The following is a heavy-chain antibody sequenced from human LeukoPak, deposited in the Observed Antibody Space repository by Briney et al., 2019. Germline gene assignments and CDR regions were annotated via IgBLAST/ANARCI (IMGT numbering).Heavy chain of an antibody. J-gene: IGHJ4*02. Sequence: GASVKVSCKASGYTFTNYGVSWVRQAPGQGLEWMGWINPNSGGTNYAQKFQGRVTMTRDTSISTAYMELSRLRSDDTAVYYCARVVATRVGATGLGYWGQGTLVTVSS. CDR2: INPNSGGT. CDR3: ARVVATRVGATGLGY. D-gene: IGHD1-26*01. CDR1: GYTFTNYG. V-gene: IGHV1-2*02.